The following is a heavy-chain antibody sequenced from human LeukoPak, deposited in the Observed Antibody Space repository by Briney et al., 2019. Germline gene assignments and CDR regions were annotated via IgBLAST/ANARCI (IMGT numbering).Heavy chain of an antibody. D-gene: IGHD2/OR15-2a*01. Sequence: GGSLRLSCAGSGFSFDDYAMHWVRRTPGKGLEWVSGISWNSGNIAYADFVGGRFPISRDNAKNSLSLQVNSLSDEDTAVYYCAKDAYGGATFFYYMDVWGKGTTVTVSS. V-gene: IGHV3-9*01. CDR1: GFSFDDYA. CDR2: ISWNSGNI. CDR3: AKDAYGGATFFYYMDV. J-gene: IGHJ6*03.